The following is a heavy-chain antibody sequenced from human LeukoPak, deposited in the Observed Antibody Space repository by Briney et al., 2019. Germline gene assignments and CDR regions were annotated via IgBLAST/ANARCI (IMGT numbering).Heavy chain of an antibody. V-gene: IGHV3-74*01. J-gene: IGHJ4*02. Sequence: GGSLRPSCAASGFTFSSYAMSWVRQAPGKGLVWVSRIASDGSSTTYADSVKGRFSISRDNAKNTLYLQMNSLRVEDTAVYYCARGRPHGNDYWGQGTLVTVSS. D-gene: IGHD4-23*01. CDR2: IASDGSST. CDR3: ARGRPHGNDY. CDR1: GFTFSSYA.